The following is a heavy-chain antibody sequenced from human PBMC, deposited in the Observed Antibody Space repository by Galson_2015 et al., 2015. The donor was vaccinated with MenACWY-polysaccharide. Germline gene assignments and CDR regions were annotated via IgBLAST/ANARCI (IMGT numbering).Heavy chain of an antibody. V-gene: IGHV3-33*01. CDR2: IWYDGSNK. D-gene: IGHD6-19*01. Sequence: SLRLSCAASGFTFSSYGMHWVRQAPGKGLEWVAVIWYDGSNKYCADSVKGRFTISRDNSKNTLYLQMNSLRAEDTAVYYCARDQQWLVRGYFQHWGQGTLVTVSS. J-gene: IGHJ1*01. CDR1: GFTFSSYG. CDR3: ARDQQWLVRGYFQH.